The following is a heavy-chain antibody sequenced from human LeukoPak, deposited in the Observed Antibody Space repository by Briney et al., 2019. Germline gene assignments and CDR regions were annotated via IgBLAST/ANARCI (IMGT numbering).Heavy chain of an antibody. V-gene: IGHV3-23*01. Sequence: PGWSLRLSCATSGFTFSNYAINWVHQAPGKGLAGVSAFSGNDGSTYYADSVRGRFTISRDNSKHTLYLQMTSLRAEDTAVYYCAKMTPRSYHMDVWGKGTTVTVSS. CDR1: GFTFSNYA. CDR2: FSGNDGST. CDR3: AKMTPRSYHMDV. J-gene: IGHJ6*03.